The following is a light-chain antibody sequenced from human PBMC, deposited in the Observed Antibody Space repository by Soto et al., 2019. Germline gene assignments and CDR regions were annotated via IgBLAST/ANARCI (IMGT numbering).Light chain of an antibody. CDR2: EVS. V-gene: IGLV2-14*01. CDR1: SSDIGGSDY. J-gene: IGLJ3*02. Sequence: QSVLTQAASVSGSPGQSITISCTGTSSDIGGSDYVSWYQKHTGKAPKVIIYEVSDRPSGVSDRFSGSKSGNTASLTISGLQAEDEADYYCSSYVTSGTLVFGGGTKLTV. CDR3: SSYVTSGTLV.